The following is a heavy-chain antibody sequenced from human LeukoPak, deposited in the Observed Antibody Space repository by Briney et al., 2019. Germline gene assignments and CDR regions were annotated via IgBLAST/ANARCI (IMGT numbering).Heavy chain of an antibody. CDR3: ARGRRPSEYHVDY. D-gene: IGHD2-2*01. CDR2: INHSGST. CDR1: GGSFSGYY. J-gene: IGHJ4*02. V-gene: IGHV4-34*01. Sequence: SETLSLTCAVYGGSFSGYYWSWVRQPPGKGLEWIGEINHSGSTNYNPSLKSRVTISVDTSKNQFSLKLSSVTAADTAVYYCARGRRPSEYHVDYWGQGTLVTVSS.